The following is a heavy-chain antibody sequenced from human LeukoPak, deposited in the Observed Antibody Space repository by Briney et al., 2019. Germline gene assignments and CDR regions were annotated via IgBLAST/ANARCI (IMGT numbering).Heavy chain of an antibody. CDR2: IYYSGST. J-gene: IGHJ4*02. V-gene: IGHV4-59*08. CDR1: GGSISSYY. Sequence: SETLSLTCTVSGGSISSYYWSWIRQPPGKRLEWIGYIYYSGSTNYNPSLKSRVTISVDTSKNQFSLQLTSVPAADSAVYYCARRGYSSAWYEDYWGQGTLVTVSS. D-gene: IGHD6-19*01. CDR3: ARRGYSSAWYEDY.